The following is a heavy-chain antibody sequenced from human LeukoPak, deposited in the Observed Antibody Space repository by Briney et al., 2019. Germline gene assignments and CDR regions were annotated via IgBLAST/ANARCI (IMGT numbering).Heavy chain of an antibody. J-gene: IGHJ4*02. CDR3: ARDRRPLTIGAPGI. D-gene: IGHD6-13*01. Sequence: GGSLRLSCAASGFTFSSSPMHSVRQAPGKGLEYISGISGNGGTTYYANSVKGRFTISRDNSKNTLYLQMGNLRADDMAVYYCARDRRPLTIGAPGIWGQGTLVTVSS. CDR1: GFTFSSSP. CDR2: ISGNGGTT. V-gene: IGHV3-64*01.